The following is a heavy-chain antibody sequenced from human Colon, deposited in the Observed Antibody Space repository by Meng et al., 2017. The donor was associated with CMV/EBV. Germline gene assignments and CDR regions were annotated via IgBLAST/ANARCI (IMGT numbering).Heavy chain of an antibody. Sequence: GGSLRLSCEVSGFNFNFYWMSWVRQAPGKGLEWVANINRDGSEKNYVDSVKGRFTVSRDNAKNSLYLQMNSLRVEDMAFYYCAKGQGIIYDWGQGTLVTVSS. CDR1: GFNFNFYW. V-gene: IGHV3-7*01. CDR3: AKGQGIIYD. J-gene: IGHJ4*02. D-gene: IGHD5/OR15-5a*01. CDR2: INRDGSEK.